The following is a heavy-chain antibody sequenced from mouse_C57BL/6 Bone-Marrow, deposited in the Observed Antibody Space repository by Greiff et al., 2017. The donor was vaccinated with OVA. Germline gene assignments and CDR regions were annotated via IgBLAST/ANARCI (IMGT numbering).Heavy chain of an antibody. J-gene: IGHJ2*01. CDR2: IDPENGDT. V-gene: IGHV14-4*01. Sequence: VQLKESGAELVRPGASVKLSCTASGINIKDDYMHWVKQRPEQGLEWIGWIDPENGDTEYASKFQGKATITVDTSSNTAYLQLSSLTSEDTAVYYSDGYYYWGQGTTLTVSS. D-gene: IGHD2-3*01. CDR1: GINIKDDY. CDR3: DGYYY.